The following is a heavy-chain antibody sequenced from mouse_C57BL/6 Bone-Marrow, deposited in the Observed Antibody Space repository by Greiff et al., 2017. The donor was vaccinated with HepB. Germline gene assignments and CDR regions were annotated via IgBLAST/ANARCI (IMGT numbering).Heavy chain of an antibody. CDR2: IRNKANGYTT. Sequence: EVQLVESGGGLVQPGGSLSLSCAASGFTFTDYYMSWVRQPPGKALEWLGFIRNKANGYTTEYSASVKGRFTISRDNSQSILYLQMNALRAEDSATYYCARYGTTGSWFAYWGQGTLVTVSA. CDR3: ARYGTTGSWFAY. J-gene: IGHJ3*01. D-gene: IGHD3-2*02. V-gene: IGHV7-3*01. CDR1: GFTFTDYY.